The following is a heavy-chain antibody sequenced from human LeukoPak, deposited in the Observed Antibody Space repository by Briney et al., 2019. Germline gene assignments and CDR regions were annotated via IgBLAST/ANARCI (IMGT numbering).Heavy chain of an antibody. Sequence: ASVKVSCKASGYTFTSYDINWVRQATGQGLEWMGWINPNSGGTNYAQKFQGRVTMTRDTSISTAYMELSRLRSDDTAVYYCARGRYYDSSGYYYQGDDYYMDVWGKGTTVTVSS. J-gene: IGHJ6*03. D-gene: IGHD3-22*01. CDR3: ARGRYYDSSGYYYQGDDYYMDV. V-gene: IGHV1-2*02. CDR1: GYTFTSYD. CDR2: INPNSGGT.